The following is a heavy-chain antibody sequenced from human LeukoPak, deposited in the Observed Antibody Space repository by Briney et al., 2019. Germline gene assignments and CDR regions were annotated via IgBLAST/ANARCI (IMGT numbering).Heavy chain of an antibody. CDR1: GSTFSSYA. CDR3: AKAAARVGVTHFDY. V-gene: IGHV3-23*01. CDR2: ISGSGGST. J-gene: IGHJ4*02. Sequence: PGGSLRLSCAASGSTFSSYAMSWVRQAPGKGLEWVSAISGSGGSTYDADSVKGRFTISRDNSKNTLYLQMNSLRAEDTAVYYCAKAAARVGVTHFDYWGQGTLVTVSS. D-gene: IGHD2-15*01.